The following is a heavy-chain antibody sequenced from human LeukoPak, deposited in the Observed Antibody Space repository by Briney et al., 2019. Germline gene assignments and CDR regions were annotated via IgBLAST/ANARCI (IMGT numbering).Heavy chain of an antibody. CDR3: ARQIAAATLYYFDY. CDR2: IYYSGST. D-gene: IGHD6-13*01. Sequence: SETLSLTCTVSGGSISSDTYYWGWIRQPPGKGLEWIGHIYYSGSTYYNPSLKSRVTISVDTSKNQFSLKLSSVTAADTAVYYCARQIAAATLYYFDYWGQGTLVTVSS. J-gene: IGHJ4*02. CDR1: GGSISSDTYY. V-gene: IGHV4-39*01.